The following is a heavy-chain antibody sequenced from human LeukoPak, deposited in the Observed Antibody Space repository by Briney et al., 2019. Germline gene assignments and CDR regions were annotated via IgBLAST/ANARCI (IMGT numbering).Heavy chain of an antibody. CDR2: ISGSGGST. CDR3: AKGDSYDSSGYYYRHLDYFDY. Sequence: GGSLRLSCAASGFTFSSYAMSWGRQAPGKGLEWVSAISGSGGSTYYADSVKGRFTISRDNSKNTLYLQMNSLRAEDTAVYYCAKGDSYDSSGYYYRHLDYFDYWGQGTLVTVSS. V-gene: IGHV3-23*01. J-gene: IGHJ4*02. D-gene: IGHD3-22*01. CDR1: GFTFSSYA.